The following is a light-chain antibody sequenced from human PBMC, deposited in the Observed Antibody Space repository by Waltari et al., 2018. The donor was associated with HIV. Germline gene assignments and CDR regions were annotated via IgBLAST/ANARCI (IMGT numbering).Light chain of an antibody. CDR3: SSFTSSSSPVQ. Sequence: QSALTQPASVSGSPGQSITISCTGTISDVGGYDFVSWYQLHPVKAPKLMIYEVSNRPSGVSNRFSGSKSGNTASLTISGLQAEDEADYYCSSFTSSSSPVQFGGGTKLTVL. J-gene: IGLJ2*01. V-gene: IGLV2-14*01. CDR1: ISDVGGYDF. CDR2: EVS.